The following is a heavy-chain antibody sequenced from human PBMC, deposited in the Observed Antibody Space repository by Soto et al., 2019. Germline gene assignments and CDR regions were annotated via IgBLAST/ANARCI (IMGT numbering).Heavy chain of an antibody. D-gene: IGHD4-17*01. CDR1: GYTFTGYY. CDR3: ATLTTVTTSGKESDY. V-gene: IGHV1-2*02. Sequence: GASVKVSCKASGYTFTGYYMHWVRQAPGQGLEWMGWINPNSGGTNYAQKFQGRVTMTRDTSISTAYMELSSLRSEDTAVYYCATLTTVTTSGKESDYWGQGTLVTVSS. CDR2: INPNSGGT. J-gene: IGHJ4*02.